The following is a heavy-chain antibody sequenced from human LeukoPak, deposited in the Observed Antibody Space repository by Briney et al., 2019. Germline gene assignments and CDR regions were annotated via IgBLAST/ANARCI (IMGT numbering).Heavy chain of an antibody. CDR3: AREVGATSGDWFDP. CDR1: GGSISSYY. D-gene: IGHD1-26*01. Sequence: SETLSLTCTVSGGSISSYYWSWIRQPPGKGLEWIGYISYSGSTNSNPSLKSRVAISVDTSKNQFSLKLSSVTAADTAVYYCAREVGATSGDWFDPWGQGTLVTVSS. V-gene: IGHV4-59*12. J-gene: IGHJ5*02. CDR2: ISYSGST.